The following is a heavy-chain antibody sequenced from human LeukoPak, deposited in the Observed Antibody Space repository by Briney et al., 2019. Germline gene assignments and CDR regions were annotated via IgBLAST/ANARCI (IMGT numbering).Heavy chain of an antibody. J-gene: IGHJ6*03. D-gene: IGHD3-10*01. CDR1: GFTFRSYG. CDR2: IRGSGGST. Sequence: PGGSLRLSCAASGFTFRSYGMNWVRQAPGKGLEWVSAIRGSGGSTYYADSVNGRFTTSSDNSNNTLYMQMNGLSAEDTAVYCCARGRMSMIRGALRGTTSYYDHYYMDVWGKGTTVTVSS. CDR3: ARGRMSMIRGALRGTTSYYDHYYMDV. V-gene: IGHV3-23*01.